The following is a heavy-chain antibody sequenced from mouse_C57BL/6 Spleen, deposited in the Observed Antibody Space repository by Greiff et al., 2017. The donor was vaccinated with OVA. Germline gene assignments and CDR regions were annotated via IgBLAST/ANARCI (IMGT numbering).Heavy chain of an antibody. CDR1: GYTFTSYW. V-gene: IGHV1-69*01. Sequence: QVQLQQSGPELVKPGASVKLSCKASGYTFTSYWMHWVKQRPGQGLEWIGEIDPSDSYTNYNQKFKGKSTLTVDKSSSTAYMQLSSLTSEDSAVYYCARGGDYYGSSYFDYWGQGTTLTVSS. D-gene: IGHD1-1*01. CDR3: ARGGDYYGSSYFDY. J-gene: IGHJ2*01. CDR2: IDPSDSYT.